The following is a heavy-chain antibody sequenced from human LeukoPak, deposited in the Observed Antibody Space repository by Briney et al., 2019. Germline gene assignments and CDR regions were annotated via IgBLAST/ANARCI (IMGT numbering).Heavy chain of an antibody. J-gene: IGHJ5*02. CDR1: GFTLSSYA. CDR3: AKDQRGSSGAPGAWFDP. V-gene: IGHV3-23*01. Sequence: PGGSLRLSCAASGFTLSSYAMSWVRQAPGKGLEWVSAISGSGGSTYYADSVKGRFTISRDNSKNTLYLQMNSLRAEDTAVYYCAKDQRGSSGAPGAWFDPWGQGTLVTVSS. D-gene: IGHD6-25*01. CDR2: ISGSGGST.